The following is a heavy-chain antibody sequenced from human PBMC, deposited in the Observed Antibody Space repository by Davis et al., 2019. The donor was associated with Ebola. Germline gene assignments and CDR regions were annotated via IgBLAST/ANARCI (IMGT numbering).Heavy chain of an antibody. CDR3: ARDRYDSSGYYWSYNWFDP. V-gene: IGHV1-3*01. CDR1: GYTFSTYA. Sequence: ASVKVSCKASGYTFSTYAMHWVRQAPGQRLEWMGWINADGDNTKYSQKFQGRVTITRDTSASKAYMELSSLRSDDTAVYYCARDRYDSSGYYWSYNWFDPWGQGTLVTVSS. D-gene: IGHD3-22*01. CDR2: INADGDNT. J-gene: IGHJ5*02.